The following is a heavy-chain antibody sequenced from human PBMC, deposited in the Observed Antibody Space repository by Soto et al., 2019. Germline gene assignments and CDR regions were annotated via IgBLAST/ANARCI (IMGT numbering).Heavy chain of an antibody. V-gene: IGHV4-31*03. CDR3: ARDPGGATDY. CDR2: IYYSGST. Sequence: SETLSLTCTVSGGSISSGGYYWSWIRQHPGKGLEWIGYIYYSGSTHYNPSLKSRVTISVDTSKNQFSLKLSSVTAADTAVYYRARDPGGATDYWGQGTLVTVSS. J-gene: IGHJ4*02. CDR1: GGSISSGGYY.